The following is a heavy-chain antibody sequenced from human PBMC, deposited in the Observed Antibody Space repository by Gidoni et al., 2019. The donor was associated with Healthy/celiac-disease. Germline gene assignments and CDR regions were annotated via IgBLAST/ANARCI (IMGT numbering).Heavy chain of an antibody. V-gene: IGHV1-2*04. Sequence: QVQLVQSGAEVKKPGASVKVSCKASGYTFTGYYMHWVRQAPGQGLEWMGWINPNSGGTNYAQKFQGWVTMTRDTSISTAYMELSRLRSDDTAVYYCARGRGPSPAGGGGSDFDYWGQGTLVTVSS. CDR2: INPNSGGT. D-gene: IGHD2-15*01. J-gene: IGHJ4*02. CDR1: GYTFTGYY. CDR3: ARGRGPSPAGGGGSDFDY.